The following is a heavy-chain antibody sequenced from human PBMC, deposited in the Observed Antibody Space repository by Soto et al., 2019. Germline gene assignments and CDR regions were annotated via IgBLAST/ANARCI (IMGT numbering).Heavy chain of an antibody. Sequence: QVQLVQSGAEVKKPGASVKVSCNPSGYAFTSYTMHWVRQAPGQGLEWMGWINADNGDSKYSQKFQGRATITRDTSASIAYMELSSLRSADTSVYYGARDTGSGLRVEPGIFEYWGQGTLVTVSS. CDR1: GYAFTSYT. CDR2: INADNGDS. V-gene: IGHV1-3*01. CDR3: ARDTGSGLRVEPGIFEY. D-gene: IGHD1-26*01. J-gene: IGHJ4*02.